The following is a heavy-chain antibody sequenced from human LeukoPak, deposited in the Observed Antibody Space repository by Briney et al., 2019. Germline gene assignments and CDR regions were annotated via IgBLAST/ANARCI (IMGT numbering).Heavy chain of an antibody. D-gene: IGHD3-10*01. Sequence: GGSLRLSCAASGFTFSSYGMHWVRQAPGKGLEWVAVISYDGSNKYYADSVKGRFTISRDNSKNTLYLQMNSLRAEDTAVYYCAKDRGPRVRGVGPRFDYWGQGTLVTVSS. J-gene: IGHJ4*02. CDR3: AKDRGPRVRGVGPRFDY. CDR1: GFTFSSYG. CDR2: ISYDGSNK. V-gene: IGHV3-30*18.